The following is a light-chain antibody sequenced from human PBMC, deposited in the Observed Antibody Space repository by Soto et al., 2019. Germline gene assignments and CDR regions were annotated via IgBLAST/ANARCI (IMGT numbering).Light chain of an antibody. CDR1: SSDVGTYNY. J-gene: IGLJ2*01. Sequence: QSVLTQPASVSGSPGQSITISCTGTSSDVGTYNYVSWYQHYPGKAPKVMIYDVSDRPSGASTRFSGSKSGNTASLTISGLQAEYEDVYYCSLYSGTNTPVLFGGGTKLTVL. V-gene: IGLV2-14*03. CDR3: SLYSGTNTPVL. CDR2: DVS.